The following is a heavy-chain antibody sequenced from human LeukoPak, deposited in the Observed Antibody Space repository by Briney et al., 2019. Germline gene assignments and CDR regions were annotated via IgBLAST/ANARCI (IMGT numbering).Heavy chain of an antibody. CDR1: GFTFSSYA. Sequence: PGGSLRLSCAASGFTFSSYAMSWVRQAPGKGLEWVSYISGSGGSTYYADSVKGRFTISRDNSKNTLYLQMNSLRAEDTAVYYCAKLGGKIAARTYYFDYWGQGTLVTVSS. V-gene: IGHV3-23*01. D-gene: IGHD6-6*01. CDR3: AKLGGKIAARTYYFDY. J-gene: IGHJ4*02. CDR2: ISGSGGST.